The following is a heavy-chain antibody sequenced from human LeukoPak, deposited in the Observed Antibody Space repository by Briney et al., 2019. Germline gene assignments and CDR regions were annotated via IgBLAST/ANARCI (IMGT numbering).Heavy chain of an antibody. D-gene: IGHD3-10*01. V-gene: IGHV3-23*01. J-gene: IGHJ4*02. CDR1: GFTFSNYA. CDR2: ISGSGRNT. Sequence: GGSLRLSCAASGFTFSNYAMSWVRQAPGKGLEWVSTISGSGRNTYYADSVKGRFTISRDNSKNTLYLQTNSLKAEDTAVYYCAKEGEGHITMVALLTRDLDYWGQGTLVTVSS. CDR3: AKEGEGHITMVALLTRDLDY.